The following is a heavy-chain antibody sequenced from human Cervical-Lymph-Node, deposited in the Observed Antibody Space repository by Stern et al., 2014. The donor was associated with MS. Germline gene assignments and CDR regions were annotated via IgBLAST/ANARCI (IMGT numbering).Heavy chain of an antibody. D-gene: IGHD3-22*01. V-gene: IGHV4-39*01. J-gene: IGHJ4*02. CDR2: IYYTGSA. CDR1: GGSIRSSSYF. CDR3: ARIDYDTSGYYADY. Sequence: QVQLQESGPGLVKPSETLSLTCSVAGGSIRSSSYFWGWIRQPPGKGLEGIGGIYYTGSAYYNPSLQSRVTIFVHTSNNQFSLKLSSVTAADTAVYYCARIDYDTSGYYADYWGQGTLVTVSS.